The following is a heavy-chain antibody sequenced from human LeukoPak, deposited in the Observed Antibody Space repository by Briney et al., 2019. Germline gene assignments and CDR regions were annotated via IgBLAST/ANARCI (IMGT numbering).Heavy chain of an antibody. CDR1: GFTLSSYG. CDR3: AKDGEQWLVQEVGYFDY. Sequence: PGGSLRLSCAASGFTLSSYGMHWVRQAPGKGLEWVAFIRYDGSNKYYADSVKGRFTISRDNSKNTLYLQMNSLRAEDTAVYYCAKDGEQWLVQEVGYFDYWGQGTLVAVSS. V-gene: IGHV3-30*02. J-gene: IGHJ4*02. D-gene: IGHD6-19*01. CDR2: IRYDGSNK.